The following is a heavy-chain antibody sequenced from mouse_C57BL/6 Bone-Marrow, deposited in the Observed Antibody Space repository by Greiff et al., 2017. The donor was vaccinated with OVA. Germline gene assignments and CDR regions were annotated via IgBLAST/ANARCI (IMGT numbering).Heavy chain of an antibody. V-gene: IGHV2-6-1*01. J-gene: IGHJ3*01. D-gene: IGHD2-4*01. Sequence: VMLVESGPGLVAPSQSLSITCTVSGFSLTSYGVHWVRQPPGKGLEWLVVIWSDGSTNYNSALKSRLSISKDNSKSQVFLKMNSLQTDDTAMYYCARHRNDYDGWFAYWGQGTLVTVSA. CDR3: ARHRNDYDGWFAY. CDR2: IWSDGST. CDR1: GFSLTSYG.